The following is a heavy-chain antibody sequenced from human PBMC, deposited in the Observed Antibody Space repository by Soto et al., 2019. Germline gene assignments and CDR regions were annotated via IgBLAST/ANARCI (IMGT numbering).Heavy chain of an antibody. CDR1: GYTFTSYG. CDR3: AREAYCGGDCPEAEYFQH. J-gene: IGHJ1*01. Sequence: ASVKVSCKASGYTFTSYGISWVRQAPGQGLEWMGWISAYNGNTNYAQKLQGRVTMTTDTSTSTAYMELRSLRSDDTAVYYCAREAYCGGDCPEAEYFQHWGQGTLVTVSS. CDR2: ISAYNGNT. V-gene: IGHV1-18*04. D-gene: IGHD2-21*02.